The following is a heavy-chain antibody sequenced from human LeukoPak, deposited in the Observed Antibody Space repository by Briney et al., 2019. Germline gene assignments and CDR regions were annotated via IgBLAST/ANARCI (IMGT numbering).Heavy chain of an antibody. CDR1: GFTFSHYG. V-gene: IGHV3-21*05. Sequence: GGSLSPSCIGSGFTFSHYGMNWARQAPGKGRECVSYIISTSRYINYALSVEGRFTISRDNAQNSLYLQMNSLRVEDTAVYYCARGGVARTAGRGPGTLVTAS. J-gene: IGHJ4*02. CDR2: IISTSRYI. CDR3: ARGGVARTAG. D-gene: IGHD2-8*02.